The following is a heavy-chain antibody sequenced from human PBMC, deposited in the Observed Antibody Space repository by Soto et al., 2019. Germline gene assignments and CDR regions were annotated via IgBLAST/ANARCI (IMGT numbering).Heavy chain of an antibody. D-gene: IGHD6-19*01. Sequence: ASVKVSCKASGYTFTSYGISWVRQAPGQGLEWMGWISAYNGNTNYAQKLQGRVTMTRNTSISTAYMELSSLRSEDTAVYYCAKEYSSGWYGYWGQGTLVTVS. J-gene: IGHJ4*02. CDR3: AKEYSSGWYGY. CDR2: ISAYNGNT. CDR1: GYTFTSYG. V-gene: IGHV1-18*01.